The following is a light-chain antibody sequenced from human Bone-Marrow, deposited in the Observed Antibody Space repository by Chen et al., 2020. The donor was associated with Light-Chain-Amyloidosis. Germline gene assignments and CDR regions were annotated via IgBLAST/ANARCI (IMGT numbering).Light chain of an antibody. J-gene: IGLJ1*01. CDR2: RNN. CDR3: AAWDDSLSALYV. Sequence: QSVLTQPPSASGTPGQRVTISCSGSSSNIGSNYVYWYQQLPGTAPKLLIYRNNQRPSGVPDRCSGCKSGTSASMAISGLRSEDEADYYCAAWDDSLSALYVFGTGTKVTVL. V-gene: IGLV1-47*01. CDR1: SSNIGSNY.